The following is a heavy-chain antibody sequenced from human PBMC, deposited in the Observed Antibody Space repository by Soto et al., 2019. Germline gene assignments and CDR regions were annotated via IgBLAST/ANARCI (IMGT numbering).Heavy chain of an antibody. CDR2: IYWDDDK. J-gene: IGHJ4*02. CDR3: AHRILRAVFGLVTTTAIYFDF. V-gene: IGHV2-5*02. Sequence: QITLNESGPTVVKPAETLTLTCTFSGFSLTTSGVGVGWIRQSPGKAPQWLALIYWDDDKRYSSSLKNRLTINKATSKNQVVLTVASVDPADTATYYCAHRILRAVFGLVTTTAIYFDFWGQGTPVVVSS. D-gene: IGHD3-3*01. CDR1: GFSLTTSGVG.